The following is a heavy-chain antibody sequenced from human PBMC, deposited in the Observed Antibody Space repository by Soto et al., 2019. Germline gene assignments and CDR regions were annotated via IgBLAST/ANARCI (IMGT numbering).Heavy chain of an antibody. CDR2: ISAHNGNT. V-gene: IGHV1-18*01. Sequence: QVHLVQSGAEVKKPGASVKVSCKGSGYAFTTYVITWVRQAPGQGLEWMGWISAHNGNTNYAQKLQGRVTVTRDTSTSTTYMALMRLSSDDTAVYYCARGRYGDYWGQGALVTVSS. D-gene: IGHD1-1*01. J-gene: IGHJ4*02. CDR1: GYAFTTYV. CDR3: ARGRYGDY.